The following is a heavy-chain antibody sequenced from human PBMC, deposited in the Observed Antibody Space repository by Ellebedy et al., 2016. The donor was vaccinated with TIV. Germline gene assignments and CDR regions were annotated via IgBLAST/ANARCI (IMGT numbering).Heavy chain of an antibody. Sequence: SETLSLTCTVSGGSVSRYFWSWIRQPAGKGLEWIGRIFTSGSFNYNPSLMSRVPMSVVTSKNQISLRLNSVTTADTAVYYCARVHCSITTCDYYYMDVWGKGTTVTVSS. J-gene: IGHJ6*03. V-gene: IGHV4-4*07. D-gene: IGHD1-1*01. CDR1: GGSVSRYF. CDR2: IFTSGSF. CDR3: ARVHCSITTCDYYYMDV.